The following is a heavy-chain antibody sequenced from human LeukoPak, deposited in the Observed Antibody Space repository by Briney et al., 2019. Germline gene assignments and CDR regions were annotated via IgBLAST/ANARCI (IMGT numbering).Heavy chain of an antibody. Sequence: GGSLRLSCVASGFTFSDYFMSWIRQAPGKGLEWVSYISAGSSSIEYADSVKGRFAISRDNAKKSLFLQMNSLRDDDTAVYYCARGGGYLDYWGQGTLVTVSS. CDR3: ARGGGYLDY. V-gene: IGHV3-11*04. J-gene: IGHJ4*02. CDR2: ISAGSSSI. D-gene: IGHD4-23*01. CDR1: GFTFSDYF.